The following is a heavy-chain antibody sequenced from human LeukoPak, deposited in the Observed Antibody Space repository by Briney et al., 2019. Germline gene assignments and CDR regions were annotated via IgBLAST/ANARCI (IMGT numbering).Heavy chain of an antibody. J-gene: IGHJ6*04. D-gene: IGHD4-17*01. CDR3: ARATVTTIPLHYYGMDV. CDR2: ISSSGSTI. V-gene: IGHV3-48*03. CDR1: GFTFSSYE. Sequence: GGSLRLSCAASGFTFSSYEMNWVRQAPGKGLEWVSYISSSGSTIYYADSVKGRFTISRDNAKNSLYLQMNSLRAEDTAVYYCARATVTTIPLHYYGMDVWGKGTTVTVSS.